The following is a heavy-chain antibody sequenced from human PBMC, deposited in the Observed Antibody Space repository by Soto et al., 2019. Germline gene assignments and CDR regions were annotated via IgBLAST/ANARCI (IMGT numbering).Heavy chain of an antibody. CDR1: GFTLSRYA. CDR2: ISYSGGNK. CDR3: ARGDHITMIVVNYSDY. D-gene: IGHD3-22*01. J-gene: IGHJ4*02. Sequence: PGGALRLSWGASGFTLSRYAMSLGRQAPGKGLEWVSIISYSGGNKNYADSVKGRFTISRDKTKNTLYLQMSSLRAEDTAVYYCARGDHITMIVVNYSDYWGQGTLVTVSS. V-gene: IGHV3-23*01.